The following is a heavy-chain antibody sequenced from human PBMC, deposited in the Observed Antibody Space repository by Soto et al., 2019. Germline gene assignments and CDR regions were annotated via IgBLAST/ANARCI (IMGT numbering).Heavy chain of an antibody. CDR3: AKDRTVSTVYYYYGMDV. J-gene: IGHJ6*02. V-gene: IGHV3-23*01. D-gene: IGHD4-17*01. CDR2: ISGSGGST. Sequence: PGGSLRLSCAASGFIFSSYAMSWVRQAQGKGLEWVSAISGSGGSTYYADVVMGRFTISRDNSKNTLYLQMNSLRAEDTAVYYCAKDRTVSTVYYYYGMDVWGQGTTVTVSS. CDR1: GFIFSSYA.